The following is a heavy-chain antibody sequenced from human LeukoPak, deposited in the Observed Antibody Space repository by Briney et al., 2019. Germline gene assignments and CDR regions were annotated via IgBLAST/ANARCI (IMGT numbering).Heavy chain of an antibody. CDR1: GVTFSSYW. Sequence: GGSLRLSCAASGVTFSSYWMHLVRQAPGKGLVWVSRINSDGSSTSYADSVKGRFTISRDNAKNTLYLQMNSLRAEDTAVYYCARVLAWQQLGLDYWGQGTLVTVSS. J-gene: IGHJ4*02. CDR2: INSDGSST. V-gene: IGHV3-74*01. D-gene: IGHD6-13*01. CDR3: ARVLAWQQLGLDY.